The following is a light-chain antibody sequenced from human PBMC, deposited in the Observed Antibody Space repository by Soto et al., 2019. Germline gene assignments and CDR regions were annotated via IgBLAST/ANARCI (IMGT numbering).Light chain of an antibody. CDR2: GAS. J-gene: IGKJ1*01. CDR1: QSVSST. V-gene: IGKV3-15*01. Sequence: EIVMTQSPATLSVSPGERATLSCRASQSVSSTLAWYQQKPGQAPRLLIYGASTRATGIPARFSGSGSGTEFTLTISSLQSEDFAVYYCQQYNNWPPAFGQATKLEIK. CDR3: QQYNNWPPA.